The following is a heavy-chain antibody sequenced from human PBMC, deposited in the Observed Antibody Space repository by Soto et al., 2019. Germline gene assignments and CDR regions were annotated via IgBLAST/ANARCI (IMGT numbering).Heavy chain of an antibody. CDR3: ARANSSGWYVDY. J-gene: IGHJ4*02. D-gene: IGHD6-19*01. Sequence: PSETLSLTCTVSGGSISSGDYYWSWIRQPPGKGLEWIGYIYYSGSTYYNPSLKSRVTISVDTSKNQFSLKLSSVTAADTAVYYCARANSSGWYVDYWGQGTLVTVSS. CDR2: IYYSGST. V-gene: IGHV4-30-4*01. CDR1: GGSISSGDYY.